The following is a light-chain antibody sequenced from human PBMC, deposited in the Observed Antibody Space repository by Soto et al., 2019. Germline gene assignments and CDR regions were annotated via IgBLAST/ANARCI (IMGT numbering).Light chain of an antibody. J-gene: IGLJ1*01. CDR3: QSYDSSLSGYV. Sequence: QSVLTQPPSVSGAPGQRVTISCTGGSSNIGAGYDVHWYQHLPGTAPRLLIYDNNNRPSGVPDRFSGSKSGTSASLAITGLQAEDEADYYSQSYDSSLSGYVFGTGTKLTVL. CDR1: SSNIGAGYD. V-gene: IGLV1-40*01. CDR2: DNN.